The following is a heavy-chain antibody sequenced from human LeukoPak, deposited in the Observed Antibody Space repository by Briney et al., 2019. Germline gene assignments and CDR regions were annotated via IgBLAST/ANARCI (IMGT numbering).Heavy chain of an antibody. CDR2: INAGNGNT. Sequence: ASVKVSCKASGYTFTSYAMHWVRQTPGQRLEWMGWINAGNGNTKYSQKFQGRVTITRDTSASTAYMELSSLRSDDTAVYYCVRPADDFWSGYYLDYFDYWGQGTLVTVSS. CDR3: VRPADDFWSGYYLDYFDY. CDR1: GYTFTSYA. V-gene: IGHV1-3*01. D-gene: IGHD3-3*01. J-gene: IGHJ4*02.